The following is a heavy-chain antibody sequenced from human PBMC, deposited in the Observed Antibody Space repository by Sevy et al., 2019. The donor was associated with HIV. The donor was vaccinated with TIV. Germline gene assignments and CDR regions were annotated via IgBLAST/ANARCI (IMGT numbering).Heavy chain of an antibody. Sequence: GGSLRLSCEASGFTFNSHAMTWVRQAPGKGLEWVSVIYSDGRTYYPDSVKGRFSISRDNSKNTLYLHMKSLRPEDTAVYYCARDRYYDASGYYYYYYGMDVWGQGTTVTVSS. CDR2: IYSDGRT. CDR1: GFTFNSHA. V-gene: IGHV3-66*01. CDR3: ARDRYYDASGYYYYYYGMDV. D-gene: IGHD3-22*01. J-gene: IGHJ6*02.